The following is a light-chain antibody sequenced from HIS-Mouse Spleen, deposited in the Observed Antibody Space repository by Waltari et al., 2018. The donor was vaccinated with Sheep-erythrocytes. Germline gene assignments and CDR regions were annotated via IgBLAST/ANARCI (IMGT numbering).Light chain of an antibody. V-gene: IGKV3-11*01. Sequence: EIVLTQSPATLSLSPGERATLSCRASQRVSSYLAWYQQKPGQAPRLLIYDASNRATGIPARFSGSGSGTDFTLAISSLEPEDFAVCYWQQRSNWYTFGQGTKLEIK. J-gene: IGKJ2*01. CDR2: DAS. CDR3: QQRSNWYT. CDR1: QRVSSY.